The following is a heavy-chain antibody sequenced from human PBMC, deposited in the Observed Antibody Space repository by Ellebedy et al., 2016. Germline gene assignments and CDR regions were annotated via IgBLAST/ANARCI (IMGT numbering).Heavy chain of an antibody. D-gene: IGHD5-18*01. CDR3: AGVEYTAMSAFDY. CDR2: INHSGST. V-gene: IGHV4-34*01. Sequence: SQILSLTCAVHGGSFSGYSRNWIRQPPGKGLEWIGEINHSGSTNYNPSLKSRVTISVDTSKNHFSLNLSSVTAADTAIYYCAGVEYTAMSAFDYWGQGTLVTVSS. CDR1: GGSFSGYS. J-gene: IGHJ4*02.